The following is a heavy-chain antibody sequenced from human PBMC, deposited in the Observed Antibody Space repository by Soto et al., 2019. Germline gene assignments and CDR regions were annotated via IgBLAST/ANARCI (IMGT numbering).Heavy chain of an antibody. J-gene: IGHJ6*02. CDR1: GGTFSSYA. CDR3: ARRDRSDYYGMDV. CDR2: IIPIFGTA. Sequence: SVKVSCKASGGTFSSYAISWVLQAPGQGLEWTGGIIPIFGTANYAQKFQGRVTITADKSTSTAYMELSSLRSEDTAVYYCARRDRSDYYGMDVWGQGTTVTVSS. V-gene: IGHV1-69*06.